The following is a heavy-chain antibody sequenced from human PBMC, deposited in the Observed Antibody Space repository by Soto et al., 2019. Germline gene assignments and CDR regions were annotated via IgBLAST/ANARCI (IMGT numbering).Heavy chain of an antibody. J-gene: IGHJ4*02. CDR3: ARDGSSRHTEY. D-gene: IGHD3-10*01. CDR2: IYSVGSGTT. V-gene: IGHV3-66*01. Sequence: EVQLVESGGGLVQPGGSLRLSCAASGFTVSSYYMSCARRAPGQGLEWVSVIYSVGSGTTYYAGSVKGRFTISRDISKDTVYLQIHNLRAEETAVYYCARDGSSRHTEYWGQGTMVTVSS. CDR1: GFTVSSYY.